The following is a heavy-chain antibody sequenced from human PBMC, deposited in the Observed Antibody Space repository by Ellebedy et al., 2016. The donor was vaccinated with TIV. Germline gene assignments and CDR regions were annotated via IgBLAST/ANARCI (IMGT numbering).Heavy chain of an antibody. CDR2: ISNTGNT. CDR1: GASISSYF. V-gene: IGHV4-59*01. Sequence: MPSETLSLTCTVSGASISSYFWSWIRQPPGKGLEWIGYISNTGNTNYNPSLKSRVSISLDTSRSQFSLSLTSVTAADTAVYFCARDRRGSYEFWGQGTLIAVSS. D-gene: IGHD3-16*01. J-gene: IGHJ4*02. CDR3: ARDRRGSYEF.